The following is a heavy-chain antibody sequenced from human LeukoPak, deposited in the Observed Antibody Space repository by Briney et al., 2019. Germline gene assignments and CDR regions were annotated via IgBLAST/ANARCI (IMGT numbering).Heavy chain of an antibody. Sequence: GGSLRLSCAASGFTFSSYGMHWVRQAPGKGLEWVAVISYDGSNKYYADSVKGRFTISRDNSKNTLYLQMNSLRAEDTAVYYCAKDLGGSYYGPFDYWGQGTLVTVSS. CDR2: ISYDGSNK. J-gene: IGHJ4*02. CDR1: GFTFSSYG. D-gene: IGHD1-26*01. V-gene: IGHV3-30*18. CDR3: AKDLGGSYYGPFDY.